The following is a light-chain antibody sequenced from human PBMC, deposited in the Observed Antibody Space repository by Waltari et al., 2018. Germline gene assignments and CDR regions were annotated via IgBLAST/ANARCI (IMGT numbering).Light chain of an antibody. CDR2: WAS. CDR1: QSVLYRPKNDNY. Sequence: DIVMTQAPESLAVSLGERATIPCKSSQSVLYRPKNDNYLTWYQQKPGQAPKMLIYWASTRESGVPDRFSGSGSGTDFTLTISSLQAEDVAIYYCQQYYSTPYTVGQGTRLEI. V-gene: IGKV4-1*01. J-gene: IGKJ2*01. CDR3: QQYYSTPYT.